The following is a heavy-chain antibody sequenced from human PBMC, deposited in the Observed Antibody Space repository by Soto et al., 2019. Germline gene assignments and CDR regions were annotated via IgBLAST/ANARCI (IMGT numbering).Heavy chain of an antibody. CDR2: IYYSGST. CDR3: ARAGHIAAAGGCFDP. D-gene: IGHD6-13*01. CDR1: GGSISSYY. J-gene: IGHJ5*02. V-gene: IGHV4-59*01. Sequence: PSETLSLTCTVSGGSISSYYWSWIRPPPGKGLEWIVYIYYSGSTHYNPSLKSRVTISVDTSKNQFSLKLSSVTSADTAVYYCARAGHIAAAGGCFDPWGQGTLVTVSS.